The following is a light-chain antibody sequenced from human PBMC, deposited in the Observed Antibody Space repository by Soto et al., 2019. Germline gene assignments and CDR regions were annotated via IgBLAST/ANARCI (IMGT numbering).Light chain of an antibody. CDR2: GAS. J-gene: IGKJ2*01. Sequence: EIVLTQSPGTLSLSPGERATLSCRASQSVTYNYVTWYHQKGGQSPRLLIYGASSRAIGIPDRFSGSGSGTDFTLIITRLEPEDFGVYYCQQYGNSPYTFGQGTKLEI. V-gene: IGKV3-20*01. CDR1: QSVTYNY. CDR3: QQYGNSPYT.